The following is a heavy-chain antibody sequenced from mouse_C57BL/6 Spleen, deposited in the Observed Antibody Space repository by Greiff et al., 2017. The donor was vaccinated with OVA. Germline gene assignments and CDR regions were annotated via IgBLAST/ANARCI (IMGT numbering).Heavy chain of an antibody. J-gene: IGHJ2*01. CDR2: IYPGCGST. V-gene: IGHV1-55*01. CDR3: ARNPNYGSSYYY. D-gene: IGHD1-1*01. Sequence: VQLQQPGAELVKPGASVKMSCKASGYTFTSYWITWVKQRPGQGFEWIGDIYPGCGSTNYNEKFKSKATLTVDTSSSTAYMRLSSLTSEDSAVYYCARNPNYGSSYYYWGQGTTLTVSS. CDR1: GYTFTSYW.